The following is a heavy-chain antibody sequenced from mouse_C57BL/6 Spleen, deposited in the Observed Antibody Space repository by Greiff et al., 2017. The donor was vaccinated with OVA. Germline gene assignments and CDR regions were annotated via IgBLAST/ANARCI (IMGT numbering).Heavy chain of an antibody. CDR3: ANDGSSYNY. D-gene: IGHD1-1*01. CDR1: GYSFTGYY. CDR2: INPSTGGT. V-gene: IGHV1-42*01. Sequence: VQLQQSGPELVKPGASVKISCKASGYSFTGYYMNWVKQSPEKSLEWIGEINPSTGGTTYNQKFKAKATLTVDKSSSTAYMQLKSLTSEDSAVYYCANDGSSYNYWGQGTTLTVSS. J-gene: IGHJ2*01.